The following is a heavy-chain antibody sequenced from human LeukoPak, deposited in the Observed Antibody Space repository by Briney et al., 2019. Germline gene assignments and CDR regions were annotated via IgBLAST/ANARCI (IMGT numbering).Heavy chain of an antibody. V-gene: IGHV4-34*01. J-gene: IGHJ4*02. CDR3: FSFYSGSGDY. D-gene: IGHD3-10*01. Sequence: SETLSLTCAVYGGSFSGYYWSWIRQPPGKGLEWIGEINHSGSTNYNPSLKSRVTISVDTSKNQFSLKLSSVTAADTAVYYCFSFYSGSGDYWGQGTLVTVSS. CDR1: GGSFSGYY. CDR2: INHSGST.